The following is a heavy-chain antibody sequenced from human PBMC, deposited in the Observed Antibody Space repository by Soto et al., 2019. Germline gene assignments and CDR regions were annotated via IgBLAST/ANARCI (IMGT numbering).Heavy chain of an antibody. Sequence: PSETLSLTCAVSGGSISSGGYSWSWIRQPPGKGLEWIGCIYYSGTTYYNPSLKSRVTISIDTSKNQFSLKLSSVTAADTAVYYCARRYNYGADYWGQGTLVTVSS. CDR3: ARRYNYGADY. D-gene: IGHD5-18*01. J-gene: IGHJ4*02. V-gene: IGHV4-30-2*03. CDR2: IYYSGTT. CDR1: GGSISSGGYS.